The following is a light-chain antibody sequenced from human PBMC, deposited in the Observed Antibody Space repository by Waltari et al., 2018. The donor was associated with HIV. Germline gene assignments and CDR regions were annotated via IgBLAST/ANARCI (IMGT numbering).Light chain of an antibody. Sequence: EIVMTQSPGTLSVSLGERAHLSCRTSQSITDHLAWYQQRPGQPPRLLIYAASSRASGIPARFSGSGSGTEFTLTISTLQAEDFAVYYCQQYITWPRTFGQGTKVDIK. CDR3: QQYITWPRT. CDR1: QSITDH. V-gene: IGKV3D-15*01. J-gene: IGKJ1*01. CDR2: AAS.